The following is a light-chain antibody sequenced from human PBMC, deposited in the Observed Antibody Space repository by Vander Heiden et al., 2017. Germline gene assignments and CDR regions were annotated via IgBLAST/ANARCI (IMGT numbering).Light chain of an antibody. J-gene: IGKJ2*01. Sequence: EIVLTQSPGTLSLSPGERATLSCRASQSVSSSYLAWYQQKPGQSPRLLIYGASSMATGSPDRFSGSPYGTDFTLTISRLDLEECALYYCQQYVYSHHIVYTFGQGTKVEIK. V-gene: IGKV3-20*01. CDR3: QQYVYSHHIVYT. CDR1: QSVSSSY. CDR2: GAS.